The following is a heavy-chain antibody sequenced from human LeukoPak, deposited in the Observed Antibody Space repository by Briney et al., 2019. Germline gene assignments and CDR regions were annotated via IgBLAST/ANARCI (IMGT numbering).Heavy chain of an antibody. J-gene: IGHJ4*02. D-gene: IGHD4-23*01. Sequence: PSETLSLTCTVSGGSTSSYYWSWIRQPPGKGLEWIGYFHYSGSTNYNPSLKSRVTISVDTSKNLFSLKLSSVTAADTAVYYCARAFYGGNIDYWGQGTLVTVSP. CDR1: GGSTSSYY. CDR2: FHYSGST. V-gene: IGHV4-59*01. CDR3: ARAFYGGNIDY.